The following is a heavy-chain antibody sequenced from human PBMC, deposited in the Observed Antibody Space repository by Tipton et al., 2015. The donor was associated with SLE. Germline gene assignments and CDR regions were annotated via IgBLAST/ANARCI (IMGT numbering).Heavy chain of an antibody. CDR3: ARHLKRYSSFVGWFDP. V-gene: IGHV4-38-2*02. CDR2: IYYSGST. D-gene: IGHD6-13*01. CDR1: GYSISSGYY. J-gene: IGHJ5*02. Sequence: TLSLTCTVSGYSISSGYYWGWIRQPPGKGLEWIGSIYYSGSTYYNPSLKSRVTISVDTSKNQFSLKLSSVTAADTAVYYCARHLKRYSSFVGWFDPWGQGTLVTVSS.